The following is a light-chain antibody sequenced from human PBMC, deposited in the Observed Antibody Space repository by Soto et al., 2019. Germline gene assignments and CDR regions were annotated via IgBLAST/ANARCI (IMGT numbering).Light chain of an antibody. CDR3: QQLNSYPLT. V-gene: IGKV1-9*01. J-gene: IGKJ4*01. CDR2: GAS. Sequence: DIQLTQSPSFLSASVGDKVTITCRASQAISSSLAWYQQNPGKAPKLLIYGASTLQSGVPSRFSGSGSGTEFTLTIGSLQPEDFATYYCQQLNSYPLTFGGGAKV. CDR1: QAISSS.